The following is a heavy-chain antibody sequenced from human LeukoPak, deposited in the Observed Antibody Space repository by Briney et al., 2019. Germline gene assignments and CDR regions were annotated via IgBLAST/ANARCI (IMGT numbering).Heavy chain of an antibody. CDR3: AKRSGGLLRYFAY. J-gene: IGHJ4*02. V-gene: IGHV3-23*01. CDR2: ISDSGGTT. CDR1: GFPFRNCA. Sequence: PGGSLRLSCAASGFPFRNCAMTWVRQAPGRGLEWVSIISDSGGTTYYADSVKGRFTISRDNSKNTLYLQMNSLRAEDTAVYYCAKRSGGLLRYFAYWGQGPLVTVSS. D-gene: IGHD3-10*01.